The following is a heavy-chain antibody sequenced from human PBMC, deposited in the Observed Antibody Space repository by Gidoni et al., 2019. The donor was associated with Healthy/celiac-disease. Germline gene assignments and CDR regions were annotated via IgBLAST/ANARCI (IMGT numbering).Heavy chain of an antibody. D-gene: IGHD6-13*01. CDR1: GFPFSNAW. CDR2: IKSKTDGGTT. V-gene: IGHV3-15*01. J-gene: IGHJ4*02. CDR3: TTGATSRIAAAENPRDY. Sequence: EVQLVESGGGLVKPGGSLRLSCAASGFPFSNAWLSWVRQAPGKGLEWVGRIKSKTDGGTTDYAAPVKGRFTISRDDSKNTLYLQMNSLKTEDTAVYYCTTGATSRIAAAENPRDYWGQGTLVTVSS.